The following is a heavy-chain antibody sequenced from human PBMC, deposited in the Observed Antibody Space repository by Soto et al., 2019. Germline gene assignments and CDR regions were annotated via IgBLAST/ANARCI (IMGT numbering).Heavy chain of an antibody. J-gene: IGHJ4*02. Sequence: GGSLRLSCAASGFTFSDYYMSWIRQAPGKGLEWVSSISSSSSYIYYADSVKGRFTISRDNAKNSLYLQMNSLRAEDTAVYYCARDSYGSGSYYPGDYWGQGTLVTVSS. CDR1: GFTFSDYY. CDR3: ARDSYGSGSYYPGDY. V-gene: IGHV3-11*06. CDR2: ISSSSSYI. D-gene: IGHD3-10*01.